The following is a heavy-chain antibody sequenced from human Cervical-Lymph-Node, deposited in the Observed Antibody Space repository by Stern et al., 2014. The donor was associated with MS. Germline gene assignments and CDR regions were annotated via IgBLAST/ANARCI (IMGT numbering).Heavy chain of an antibody. V-gene: IGHV2-5*02. D-gene: IGHD2/OR15-2a*01. Sequence: QVTLKESGPTLVRPTQNLSLTCTFSGFSLTLTGEAVAWIRQPPGKALEWLALIYWDDDKVYSPSLKNRIALTKDTSKHQVVFTLTNMDPMDTATYYCARRGSPNHGGYFFDSWGQGILVTVSS. J-gene: IGHJ4*02. CDR3: ARRGSPNHGGYFFDS. CDR2: IYWDDDK. CDR1: GFSLTLTGEA.